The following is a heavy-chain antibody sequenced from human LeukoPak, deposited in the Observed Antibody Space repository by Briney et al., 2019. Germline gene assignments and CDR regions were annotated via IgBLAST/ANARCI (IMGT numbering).Heavy chain of an antibody. CDR3: ARQFDDPYGPPFTGFLKNWFDP. CDR1: GYTFTAYY. Sequence: ASVKVSCKASGYTFTAYYMHWVRQAPGQGLEWMGWINPNSGGTNYAQKFQGRVTMTRDTSISTAYMELSRLRSDDTAVYYCARQFDDPYGPPFTGFLKNWFDPWGQGTLVTVSS. J-gene: IGHJ5*02. V-gene: IGHV1-2*02. CDR2: INPNSGGT. D-gene: IGHD3-10*01.